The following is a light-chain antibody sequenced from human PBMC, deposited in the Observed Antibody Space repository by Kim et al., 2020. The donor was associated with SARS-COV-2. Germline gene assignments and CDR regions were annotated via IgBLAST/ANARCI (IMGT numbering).Light chain of an antibody. CDR2: AAS. V-gene: IGKV1-39*01. J-gene: IGKJ1*01. CDR1: QSISSY. Sequence: GDRVTITCRASQSISSYLNWYQQKPGKAPKLLIYAASSLQSGVPSRFSGSGSGTDFTLTISSLQPEDFATYYCQQSYSTLTWTFGQGTKVDIK. CDR3: QQSYSTLTWT.